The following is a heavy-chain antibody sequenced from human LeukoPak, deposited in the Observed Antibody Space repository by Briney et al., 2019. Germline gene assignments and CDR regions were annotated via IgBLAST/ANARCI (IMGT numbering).Heavy chain of an antibody. Sequence: GGSLRLSCAASGFTFSDYYMSWIRQAPGKGLEWVSYIRSSGTTIYYADSVKGRFTISRDNAKNSLYLQMNSLRAEDTAVYYCATSPPTISGAASGTIAFDVWGQGTMVTVSS. CDR1: GFTFSDYY. V-gene: IGHV3-11*04. CDR3: ATSPPTISGAASGTIAFDV. CDR2: IRSSGTTI. D-gene: IGHD6-13*01. J-gene: IGHJ3*01.